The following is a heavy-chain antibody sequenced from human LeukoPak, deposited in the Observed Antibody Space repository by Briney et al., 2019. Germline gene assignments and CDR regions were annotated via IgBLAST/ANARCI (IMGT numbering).Heavy chain of an antibody. CDR1: GYSFTGYW. Sequence: GESLKISCKGSGYSFTGYWIGWVRQMPGKGLEWMGIIYPGDSDTRYSPSFQGQVTISADKSISTAYLQWSSLKASDTAMYYCARHDLWFGEFYGMDVWGQGTTVTVSS. J-gene: IGHJ6*02. CDR3: ARHDLWFGEFYGMDV. CDR2: IYPGDSDT. D-gene: IGHD3-10*01. V-gene: IGHV5-51*01.